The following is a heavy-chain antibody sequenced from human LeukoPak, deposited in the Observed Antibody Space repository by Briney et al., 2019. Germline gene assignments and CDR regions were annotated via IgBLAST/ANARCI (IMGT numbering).Heavy chain of an antibody. Sequence: GASVKVSCKASGYTFTSYDINWVRQATGQGLEWMGWMNPNSGNTGYAQKFQGRVTMTEDTSTDTAYMELSSLRSEDTAVYYCATGSKEKIQLWGYYYYYGMDVWGQGTTVTVSS. CDR1: GYTFTSYD. J-gene: IGHJ6*02. V-gene: IGHV1-8*01. CDR3: ATGSKEKIQLWGYYYYYGMDV. D-gene: IGHD5-18*01. CDR2: MNPNSGNT.